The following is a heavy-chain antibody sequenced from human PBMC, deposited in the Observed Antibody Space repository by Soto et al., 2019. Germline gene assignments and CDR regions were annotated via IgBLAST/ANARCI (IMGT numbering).Heavy chain of an antibody. Sequence: EVQLLDSGGGLVQPGGSLRLSCAASGFTFSNYAMSWVRQAPGKGLEWVSGVGGSGDSTYYADSVKGRFTISRDNSKDTLYLPMNSLRAEDTAVYYCAKSPLGYCSGGSCYPPHYFDYWGQGTLVTVSS. V-gene: IGHV3-23*01. J-gene: IGHJ4*02. CDR3: AKSPLGYCSGGSCYPPHYFDY. D-gene: IGHD2-15*01. CDR2: VGGSGDST. CDR1: GFTFSNYA.